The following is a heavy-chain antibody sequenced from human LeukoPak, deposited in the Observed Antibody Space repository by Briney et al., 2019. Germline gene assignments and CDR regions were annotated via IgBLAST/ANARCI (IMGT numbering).Heavy chain of an antibody. D-gene: IGHD3-10*01. CDR3: AKVLLWFGEEDY. V-gene: IGHV3-23*01. CDR1: GFTFSSYA. Sequence: PGGSVRLSCAASGFTFSSYAMSWVRQAPGKGLEWVSAISGSGGSTYYADSVKGRFTISRDNSKNTLYLQMNSLRAEDTAVYYCAKVLLWFGEEDYWGQGTLVTVSS. CDR2: ISGSGGST. J-gene: IGHJ4*02.